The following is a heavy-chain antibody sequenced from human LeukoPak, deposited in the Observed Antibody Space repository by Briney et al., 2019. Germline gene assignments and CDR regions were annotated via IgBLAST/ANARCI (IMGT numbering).Heavy chain of an antibody. J-gene: IGHJ4*02. CDR3: ARVYGRGYSYGSYDY. CDR1: GYSFSSYN. Sequence: ASVKVSCQASGYSFSSYNIHWVRQATGLGLGWMGWMSPNSGQTGYAQRFQGSVTMTTDTSTSTAYMELRSLRSDDTAVYYCARVYGRGYSYGSYDYWGQGTLVTVSS. V-gene: IGHV1-8*01. D-gene: IGHD5-18*01. CDR2: MSPNSGQT.